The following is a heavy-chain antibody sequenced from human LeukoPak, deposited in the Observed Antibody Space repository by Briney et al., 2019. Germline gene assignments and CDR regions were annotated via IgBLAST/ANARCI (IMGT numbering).Heavy chain of an antibody. CDR3: ARAPPPDYYDSSGYFYYYYYMDV. D-gene: IGHD3-22*01. Sequence: GGSLRLSCAASGFTFSDYYMSWIRQAPGKGLEWVSYTSSSGSTIYYADSVKGRFTISRDNAKNSLYLQMNSLRAEDTAVYYCARAPPPDYYDSSGYFYYYYYMDVWGKGTTVTVSS. J-gene: IGHJ6*03. CDR1: GFTFSDYY. V-gene: IGHV3-11*04. CDR2: TSSSGSTI.